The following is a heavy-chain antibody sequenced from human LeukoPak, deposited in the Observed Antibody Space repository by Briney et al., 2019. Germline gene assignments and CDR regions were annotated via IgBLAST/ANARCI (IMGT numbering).Heavy chain of an antibody. J-gene: IGHJ5*02. D-gene: IGHD3-10*01. CDR2: IYTSGST. CDR3: ARDSNALMVRGVTWFDP. CDR1: GGSISSYY. Sequence: SETLSLTCTVSGGSISSYYWSWIRQPAGKGLEWIGRIYTSGSTNYNPSLKSRVTMSVDTSKNQFSLKLSSGTAADTAVYYCARDSNALMVRGVTWFDPWGQGTLVTVSS. V-gene: IGHV4-4*07.